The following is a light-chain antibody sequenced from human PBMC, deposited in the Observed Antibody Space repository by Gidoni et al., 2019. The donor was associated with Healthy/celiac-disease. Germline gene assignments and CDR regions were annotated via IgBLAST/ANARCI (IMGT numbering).Light chain of an antibody. V-gene: IGKV3-15*01. Sequence: EIVMTKSPATLSVSPGERDTLSCRASQSVSSNLAWYQQKPGQAPRLLIYGASTRATGIPARFSGSGSGTEFTLTISSLQSEDFAVYYCQQYNNWPREFGQGTKVEIK. CDR1: QSVSSN. CDR3: QQYNNWPRE. CDR2: GAS. J-gene: IGKJ1*01.